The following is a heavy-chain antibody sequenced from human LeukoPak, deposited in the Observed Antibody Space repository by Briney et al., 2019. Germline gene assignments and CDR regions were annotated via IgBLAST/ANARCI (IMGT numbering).Heavy chain of an antibody. CDR1: GYSFTSYW. CDR2: IYPGESDT. J-gene: IGHJ5*02. V-gene: IGHV5-51*01. D-gene: IGHD2-15*01. Sequence: GESLKISCKGSGYSFTSYWIGWVRQMPGKGLEWMGIIYPGESDTRYSPSFQGQVTISADKSISTAYLQWSSLKASDTAMYYCASSPRYCSGGSCSAGGWFDPWGQGTLVTVSS. CDR3: ASSPRYCSGGSCSAGGWFDP.